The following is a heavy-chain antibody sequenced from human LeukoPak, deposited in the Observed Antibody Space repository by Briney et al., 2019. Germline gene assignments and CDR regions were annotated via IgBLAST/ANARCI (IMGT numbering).Heavy chain of an antibody. Sequence: GGSLRLSCSASGFTFSSYAMHWVRQAPGKGLEYVSAISSHGGSTYYADSVKGRFTISRDNSKNTLYLQMSSLRAEDTAVYYCVKDEAPYYYDSSGYYFGDWGQETLVTVSS. CDR1: GFTFSSYA. CDR3: VKDEAPYYYDSSGYYFGD. J-gene: IGHJ4*02. CDR2: ISSHGGST. D-gene: IGHD3-22*01. V-gene: IGHV3-64D*09.